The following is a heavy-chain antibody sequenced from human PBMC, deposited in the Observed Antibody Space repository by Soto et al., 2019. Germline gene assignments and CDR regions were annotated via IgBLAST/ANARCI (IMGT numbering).Heavy chain of an antibody. CDR3: ARTAPMDAGDKDYYDF. V-gene: IGHV1-69*01. CDR1: GGTFSTFG. J-gene: IGHJ4*02. D-gene: IGHD4-17*01. Sequence: QVQLVQSGAEVKKTGSSVKVSCKTSGGTFSTFGISWVRQAPGQGLEWMGGIIPFFGTAEYSQKFEDRITITADASTNTVYMDLRSLTSEDTAIYYCARTAPMDAGDKDYYDFWGQGAMVTVSS. CDR2: IIPFFGTA.